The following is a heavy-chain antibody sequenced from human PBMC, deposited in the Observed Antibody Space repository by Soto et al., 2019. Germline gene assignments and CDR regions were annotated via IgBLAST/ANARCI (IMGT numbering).Heavy chain of an antibody. CDR1: GFTFSSYA. D-gene: IGHD3-22*01. CDR3: AKHMMVLVITTIGYFES. J-gene: IGHJ4*02. Sequence: PGGSLRLSCAASGFTFSSYAMSWVRQAPGKGLEWVSTISGSGGSTYYADSVKGRFTISRDNSKNTLYLQMTSLRAEDTAIYYCAKHMMVLVITTIGYFESWGQGTLVTVSS. CDR2: ISGSGGST. V-gene: IGHV3-23*01.